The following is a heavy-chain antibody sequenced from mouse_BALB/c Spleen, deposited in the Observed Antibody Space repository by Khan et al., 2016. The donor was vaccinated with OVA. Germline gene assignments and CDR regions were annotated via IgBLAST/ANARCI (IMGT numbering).Heavy chain of an antibody. Sequence: EVELVESGGGLVKPGGSLRLSCEASGFTFSSYSMSWVRQTPEKRLEWVATITSGGSYTYYPDSVQGRFTISRDNAKNTLYLQMSSLKSEDTAMYYCTRDRNYYGSSFYFDYWGQGTTRTVSS. CDR1: GFTFSSYS. D-gene: IGHD1-1*01. CDR2: ITSGGSYT. CDR3: TRDRNYYGSSFYFDY. J-gene: IGHJ2*01. V-gene: IGHV5-6-4*01.